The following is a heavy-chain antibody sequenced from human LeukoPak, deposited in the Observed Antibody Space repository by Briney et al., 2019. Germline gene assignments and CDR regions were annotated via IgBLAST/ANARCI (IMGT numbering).Heavy chain of an antibody. Sequence: SETLSPTCTVSGGSISSYYWSWIRQPPGKGLEWTGYIHYSGSTYYNPSLKSRVTISLDTSKNQFSRKVTSVTAADTALYYCARHTDPRDYFDFWGQGTLVTVSS. CDR2: IHYSGST. CDR1: GGSISSYY. CDR3: ARHTDPRDYFDF. V-gene: IGHV4-59*08. J-gene: IGHJ4*02.